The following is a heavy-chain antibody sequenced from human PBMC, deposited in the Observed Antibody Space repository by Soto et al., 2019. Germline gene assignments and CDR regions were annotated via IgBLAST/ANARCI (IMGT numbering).Heavy chain of an antibody. D-gene: IGHD3-9*01. J-gene: IGHJ5*02. CDR1: GFTFSDYY. CDR3: ARTDILTAHILWFDP. CDR2: ISSSGSTI. Sequence: GGSLRLSCAASGFTFSDYYMSWIRQAPGKGLEWVSYISSSGSTIYYADSVKGRFTISRDNAKNSLYLQMNSLRAEDTAVYYCARTDILTAHILWFDPWGQGTLVTVSS. V-gene: IGHV3-11*01.